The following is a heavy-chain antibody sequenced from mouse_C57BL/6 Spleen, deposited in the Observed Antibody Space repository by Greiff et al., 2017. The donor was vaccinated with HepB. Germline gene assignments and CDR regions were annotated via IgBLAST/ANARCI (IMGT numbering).Heavy chain of an antibody. Sequence: QVQLQQPGAELVKPGASVKLSCKASGYTFTSYWMQWVKQRPGQGLEWIGEIDPSDSYTNYNQKFKGKATLTVDTSSSTAYMQLSSLTSEDSAVYYCARGGRLNYAMDYWGQGTSVTVSS. CDR1: GYTFTSYW. J-gene: IGHJ4*01. CDR3: ARGGRLNYAMDY. D-gene: IGHD2-4*01. CDR2: IDPSDSYT. V-gene: IGHV1-50*01.